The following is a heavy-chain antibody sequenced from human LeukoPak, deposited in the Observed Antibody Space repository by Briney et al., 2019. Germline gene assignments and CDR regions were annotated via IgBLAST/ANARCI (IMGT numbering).Heavy chain of an antibody. D-gene: IGHD5-12*01. CDR2: IYYSGST. V-gene: IGHV4-39*01. J-gene: IGHJ6*03. Sequence: PSETLSLTCTVSGGSISSSSYYWGWIRQPPGKGLEWIGSIYYSGSTYYNPSLKSRVTISVDTSKNRFSLKLSSVTAADTAVYYCARLGTNVATITIYYYYYMDVWGKGTTVTVSS. CDR1: GGSISSSSYY. CDR3: ARLGTNVATITIYYYYYMDV.